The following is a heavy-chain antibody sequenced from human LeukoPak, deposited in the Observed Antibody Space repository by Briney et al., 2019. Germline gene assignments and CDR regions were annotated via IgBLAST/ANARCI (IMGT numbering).Heavy chain of an antibody. CDR2: ISAYNGNT. CDR1: GYTFTSYG. J-gene: IGHJ4*02. V-gene: IGHV1-18*01. Sequence: ASVKVSCKASGYTFTSYGISWVRQAPGQGLEWMGWISAYNGNTNYAQKLQGRVTMTTDTSTSTAYMELRSLRSDDTAVYYCARDSKISGSHSRISDYWGQGTLVTVSS. D-gene: IGHD1-26*01. CDR3: ARDSKISGSHSRISDY.